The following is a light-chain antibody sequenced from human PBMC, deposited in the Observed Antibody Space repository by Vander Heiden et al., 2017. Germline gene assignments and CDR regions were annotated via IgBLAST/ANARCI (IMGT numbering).Light chain of an antibody. Sequence: DIQMTQSPSSLSASVGDRVTITCRASQGIRGDVGWYQQKPGKAPERLIFDASSSQSGVPSRFSGSDSGTEFSLTISSLQPEDSATYYCLQRNSFPWTFGQGTKVEIK. V-gene: IGKV1-17*01. CDR3: LQRNSFPWT. CDR2: DAS. J-gene: IGKJ1*01. CDR1: QGIRGD.